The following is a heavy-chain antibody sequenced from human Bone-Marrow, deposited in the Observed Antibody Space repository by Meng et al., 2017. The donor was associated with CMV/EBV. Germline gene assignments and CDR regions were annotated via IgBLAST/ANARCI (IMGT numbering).Heavy chain of an antibody. CDR2: IKSKTDGGTT. Sequence: GESLKISCAASGFTFSNAWMSWVRQAPGKGLEWVGRIKSKTDGGTTDYAVPVKGRFTISRDDSKNTLYLQMNSLKTEDTAVYYCTTGESIVVVPAATNFDYWGQGTLVTVSS. CDR3: TTGESIVVVPAATNFDY. J-gene: IGHJ4*02. D-gene: IGHD2-2*01. CDR1: GFTFSNAW. V-gene: IGHV3-15*01.